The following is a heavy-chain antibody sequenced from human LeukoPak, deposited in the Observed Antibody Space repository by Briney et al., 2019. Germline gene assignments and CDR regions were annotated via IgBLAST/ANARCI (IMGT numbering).Heavy chain of an antibody. V-gene: IGHV4-39*01. CDR2: IYYSGST. CDR1: GGSISSSSYY. J-gene: IGHJ4*02. Sequence: PSETLSLTCTVSGGSISSSSYYWGWIRQPPGKGLEWIGSIYYSGSTYYNPSLKSRVTISVDTSKNQFSLKLSSVTAADTAVYYCARSDTIFGVVISEGGYFDYWGQGTLVTVSS. CDR3: ARSDTIFGVVISEGGYFDY. D-gene: IGHD3-3*01.